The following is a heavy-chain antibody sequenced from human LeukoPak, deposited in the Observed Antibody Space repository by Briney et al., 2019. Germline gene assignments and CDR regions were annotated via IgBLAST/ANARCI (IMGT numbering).Heavy chain of an antibody. CDR2: ISSSSSYI. Sequence: GGSLRLSCAASGFTFSSYSMNWVRQAPGKGLEWVSSISSSSSYIYYADSVKGRFTISRDNAKNSLYLQMNSLRAEDTAVYYCARSNSGSYYYYYYYYMDVWGKGTTVTISS. D-gene: IGHD1-26*01. CDR3: ARSNSGSYYYYYYYYMDV. CDR1: GFTFSSYS. J-gene: IGHJ6*03. V-gene: IGHV3-21*01.